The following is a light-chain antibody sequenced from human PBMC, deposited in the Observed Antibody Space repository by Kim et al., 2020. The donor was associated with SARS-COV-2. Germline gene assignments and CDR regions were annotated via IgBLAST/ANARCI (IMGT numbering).Light chain of an antibody. V-gene: IGKV3-11*01. Sequence: SPGETATLSCRASQSVSNYLAWYQQKPGQAPRLLIYDASNRATGIPARFSGSGSGTDFTLTISSLEPEDFAVYYCQQRSNWPPWTFGQGTKVDIK. CDR3: QQRSNWPPWT. CDR1: QSVSNY. CDR2: DAS. J-gene: IGKJ1*01.